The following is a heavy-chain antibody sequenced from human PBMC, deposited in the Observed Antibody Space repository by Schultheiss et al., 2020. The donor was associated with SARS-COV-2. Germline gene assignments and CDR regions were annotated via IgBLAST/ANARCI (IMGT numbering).Heavy chain of an antibody. D-gene: IGHD1/OR15-1a*01. J-gene: IGHJ4*02. V-gene: IGHV3-30*03. CDR1: GFTFSSYG. CDR3: ARDMNRLFDY. CDR2: ISYDGSNK. Sequence: GESLKISCAASGFTFSSYGMHWVRQAPGKGLEWVAVISYDGSNKYYADSVKGRFTISRDNSKNTLYLQMNSLRAEDTAVYYCARDMNRLFDYWGQGTLVTVSS.